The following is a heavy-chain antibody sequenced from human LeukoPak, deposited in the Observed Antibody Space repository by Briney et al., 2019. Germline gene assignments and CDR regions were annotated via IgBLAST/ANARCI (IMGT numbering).Heavy chain of an antibody. CDR1: GYTFTDYY. CDR2: INPNSGGT. CDR3: AYSSGWSRSGDFDY. J-gene: IGHJ4*02. V-gene: IGHV1-2*02. Sequence: ATVKVSCKASGYTFTDYYMHWVRQAPGQGLEWMGWINPNSGGTNYAQKFQGRVTMTRNTSISTAYMELSSLRSEDTAVYYCAYSSGWSRSGDFDYWGQGTLVTVSS. D-gene: IGHD6-19*01.